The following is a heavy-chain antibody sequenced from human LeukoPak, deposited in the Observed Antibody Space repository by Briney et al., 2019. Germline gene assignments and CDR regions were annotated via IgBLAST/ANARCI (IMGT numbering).Heavy chain of an antibody. D-gene: IGHD3-10*01. V-gene: IGHV3-30*02. CDR1: GFTFSDHY. CDR3: AKAYTMGLEP. J-gene: IGHJ5*02. Sequence: GGSLRLSCAASGFTFSDHYIHWVRQAPGKGLEWVAFIKYDGSNKHNAESVKGRFTISRDNSKNTLYLQMNSLRAEDTAVYYCAKAYTMGLEPWGQGTLVTVSS. CDR2: IKYDGSNK.